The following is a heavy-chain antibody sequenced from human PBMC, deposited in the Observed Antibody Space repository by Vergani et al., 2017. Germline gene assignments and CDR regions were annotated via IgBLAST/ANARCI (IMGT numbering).Heavy chain of an antibody. D-gene: IGHD4-17*01. CDR3: ARGPYGDYVGPHPY. CDR2: IYYSGST. Sequence: QVQLQESGPGLVKPSETLSLTCTVSGGSVSSGSYYWSWIRQPAGKGLEWIGYIYYSGSTNYNPSLKSRVTISVDTSKNQFSLKLSSVTAADTAVYYCARGPYGDYVGPHPYWGQGTLVTVSS. V-gene: IGHV4-61*10. CDR1: GGSVSSGSYY. J-gene: IGHJ4*02.